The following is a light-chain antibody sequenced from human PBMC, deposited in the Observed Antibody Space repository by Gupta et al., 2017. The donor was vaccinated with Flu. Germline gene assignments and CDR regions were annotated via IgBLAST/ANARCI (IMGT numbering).Light chain of an antibody. CDR1: QSVLSSSNNKNY. J-gene: IGKJ3*01. Sequence: DIVMTQSPDSLAVSLGERATINCRSSQSVLSSSNNKNYLAWYQQKPGQPPKLLIFWASTRESGVPDTCSGRGSGTXFTLTIXSLQAEDVAIYYCQQQESIPGTFGXGTKVDIK. CDR2: WAS. V-gene: IGKV4-1*01. CDR3: QQQESIPGT.